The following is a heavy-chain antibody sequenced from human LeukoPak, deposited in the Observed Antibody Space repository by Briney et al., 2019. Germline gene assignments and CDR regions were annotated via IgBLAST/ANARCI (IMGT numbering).Heavy chain of an antibody. CDR3: ARGTGEGYTYGRYYFDY. V-gene: IGHV1-2*02. J-gene: IGHJ4*02. CDR2: INPNSGVT. Sequence: GAPVKVSCKASRYTFTGSYMHWVRQAPGQGVEWMGWINPNSGVTDYAQNFPGRVTMTRDTSISTAYVELSRLRCDDTAVDYCARGTGEGYTYGRYYFDYWGQGTLVTVSS. CDR1: RYTFTGSY. D-gene: IGHD5-18*01.